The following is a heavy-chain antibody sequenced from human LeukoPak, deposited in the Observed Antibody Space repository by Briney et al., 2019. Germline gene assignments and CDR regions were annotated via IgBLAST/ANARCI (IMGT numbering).Heavy chain of an antibody. J-gene: IGHJ4*02. CDR3: ARDLGDDPGMY. Sequence: PGGSLRLSCAASGFTFSSYWMHWVRQAPGKGLVWVSRITSDGSSTSYADSVKGRFTISRDNAKNTLYLQMNSLRAEDTAVYYCARDLGDDPGMYWGQGTLVTVSS. CDR2: ITSDGSST. D-gene: IGHD1-1*01. V-gene: IGHV3-74*01. CDR1: GFTFSSYW.